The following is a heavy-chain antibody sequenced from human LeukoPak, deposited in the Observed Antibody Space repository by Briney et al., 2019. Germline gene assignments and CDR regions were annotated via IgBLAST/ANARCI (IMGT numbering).Heavy chain of an antibody. D-gene: IGHD2-21*01. V-gene: IGHV4-61*01. CDR2: IYNSVRT. Sequence: SETLSLTCIVSGGSVSSGSYYWSWIRQPPGKGLEWIGYIYNSVRTNYNPSLKSRVTISVDTSKNQFSLKLSSVTAADTAVFYCARDRIKQGIGFDYWGPGTLVTVSA. CDR3: ARDRIKQGIGFDY. CDR1: GGSVSSGSYY. J-gene: IGHJ4*02.